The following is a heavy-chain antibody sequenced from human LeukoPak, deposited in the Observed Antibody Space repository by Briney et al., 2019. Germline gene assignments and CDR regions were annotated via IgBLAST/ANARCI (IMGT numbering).Heavy chain of an antibody. CDR2: IYWNDDK. Sequence: SGPTLVKPTQTLTLTCTFSGFSLSTSGVGVGWIRQPPGKALEWLALIYWNDDKRYSPALKSMLTITKDTSKNQVVLTMTNMDPVDTATYYCAHSTYYDFWSGSINWFDPWGQGTLVTVSS. J-gene: IGHJ5*02. CDR3: AHSTYYDFWSGSINWFDP. CDR1: GFSLSTSGVG. V-gene: IGHV2-5*01. D-gene: IGHD3-3*01.